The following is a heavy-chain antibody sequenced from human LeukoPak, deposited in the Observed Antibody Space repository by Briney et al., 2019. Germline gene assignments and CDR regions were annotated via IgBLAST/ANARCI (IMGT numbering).Heavy chain of an antibody. J-gene: IGHJ4*02. D-gene: IGHD2-8*01. Sequence: GGSLRLSCAASGFTLSSYWMSWVRQAPGKGLEWVANIKDDGSEKYYVDSVKGRFTISRDNARNSLYLQMNSLRVEDTAVYYCARDGVYAGFDYWGQGTLVT. CDR1: GFTLSSYW. V-gene: IGHV3-7*01. CDR3: ARDGVYAGFDY. CDR2: IKDDGSEK.